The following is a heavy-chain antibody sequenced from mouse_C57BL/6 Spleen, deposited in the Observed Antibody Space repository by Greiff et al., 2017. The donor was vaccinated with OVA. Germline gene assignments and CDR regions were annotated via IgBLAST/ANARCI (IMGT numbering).Heavy chain of an antibody. CDR3: ARNDGYYSWFAD. CDR1: GYTFTDYY. D-gene: IGHD2-3*01. J-gene: IGHJ3*01. V-gene: IGHV1-26*01. Sequence: EVQLQQSGPELVKPGASVKISCKASGYTFTDYYMNWVKQSHGKSLEWIGDINPNNGGTSYNQKFKGKATLTVDKSSSTAYMELRSLTSEDSAVYYCARNDGYYSWFADWGKGTLVTVSA. CDR2: INPNNGGT.